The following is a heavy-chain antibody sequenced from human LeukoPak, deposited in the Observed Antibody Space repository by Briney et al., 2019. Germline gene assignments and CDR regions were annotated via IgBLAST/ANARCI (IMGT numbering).Heavy chain of an antibody. Sequence: PGRSPRLSCAASGFTFRSYGMHWVRQAPGKGLEWVAVISYDGNNKYYADSVKGRFTISRDNSKNTLYLQMNSLRAEDTAVYYCAKDVVFDFWSGNYYYYGMDVWGQGTTVTVSS. J-gene: IGHJ6*02. CDR2: ISYDGNNK. V-gene: IGHV3-30*18. D-gene: IGHD3-3*01. CDR3: AKDVVFDFWSGNYYYYGMDV. CDR1: GFTFRSYG.